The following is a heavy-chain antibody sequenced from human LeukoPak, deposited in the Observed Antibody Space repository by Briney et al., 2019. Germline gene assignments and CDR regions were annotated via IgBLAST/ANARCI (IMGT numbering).Heavy chain of an antibody. V-gene: IGHV3-30*18. Sequence: GGSLRLSCAASGFTFSNYGMHWVRRAPGKGLEGVAVISYDGINKYYADSVKGRFTISRDNSKNTLYLQMDSLRREDTAVYYCAKGNSGSSFAPFDYWGQGTLVTVSS. CDR2: ISYDGINK. J-gene: IGHJ4*02. CDR3: AKGNSGSSFAPFDY. D-gene: IGHD1-26*01. CDR1: GFTFSNYG.